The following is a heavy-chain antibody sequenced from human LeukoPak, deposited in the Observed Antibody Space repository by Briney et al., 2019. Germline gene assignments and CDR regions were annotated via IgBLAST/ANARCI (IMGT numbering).Heavy chain of an antibody. CDR3: ARVAGGDDFDY. Sequence: GGSLRLSCAASGFTFSSYWMSWVRQAPGKGLEWVANIKQDGSEKYYVDSVKGRFTISRGNAKNSLYLQMNSLRAEDTAVYYCARVAGGDDFDYWGQGTLVTVSS. D-gene: IGHD2-21*02. V-gene: IGHV3-7*01. CDR2: IKQDGSEK. J-gene: IGHJ4*02. CDR1: GFTFSSYW.